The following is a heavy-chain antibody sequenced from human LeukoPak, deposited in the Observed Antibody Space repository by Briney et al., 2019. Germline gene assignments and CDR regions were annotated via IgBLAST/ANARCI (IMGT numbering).Heavy chain of an antibody. CDR1: GFAFSRYG. V-gene: IGHV3-33*01. CDR2: MWYDGSNE. D-gene: IGHD6-13*01. CDR3: AREHTIAATGTHWFAP. J-gene: IGHJ5*02. Sequence: GGSLRLSCAASGFAFSRYGMHWLRQAPGTGLEWVSVMWYDGSNEAYADSVRGRFTISRDNSENRLYLQMSSLRVEDTAVYYCAREHTIAATGTHWFAPWGQGTLVTVSS.